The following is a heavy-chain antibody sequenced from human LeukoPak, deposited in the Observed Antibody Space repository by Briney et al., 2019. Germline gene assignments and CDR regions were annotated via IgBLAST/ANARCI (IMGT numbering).Heavy chain of an antibody. CDR2: IKGDGSYK. Sequence: GGSLRLSCAASGFTFSNYWMSWVRQAPGKGLEWVANIKGDGSYKYYVDSVKGRFTISRDNAKSSVYLQMNTLRAEDTVVYYCATSADSSGNDWGQGTLVTVSS. D-gene: IGHD3-22*01. CDR3: ATSADSSGND. CDR1: GFTFSNYW. V-gene: IGHV3-7*03. J-gene: IGHJ4*02.